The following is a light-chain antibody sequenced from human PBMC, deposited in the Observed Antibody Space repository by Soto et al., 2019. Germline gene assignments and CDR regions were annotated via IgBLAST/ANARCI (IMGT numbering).Light chain of an antibody. Sequence: QSVLTQPASVSGSPGQSIAISCTGTSSDVGAYDYVSWYQQHPDKAPKLIIYEVSHRPAGVPNRFSASKYVNTATLTISGLQTEDEADYYCASHTTRNTRVFGTGTKVTVL. CDR2: EVS. J-gene: IGLJ1*01. V-gene: IGLV2-14*03. CDR3: ASHTTRNTRV. CDR1: SSDVGAYDY.